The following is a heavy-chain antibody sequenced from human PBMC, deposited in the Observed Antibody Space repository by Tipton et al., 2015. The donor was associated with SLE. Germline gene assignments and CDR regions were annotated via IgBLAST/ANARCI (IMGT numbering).Heavy chain of an antibody. Sequence: TLSLTCTVSGGSISSYYWSWIRQPAGKGLEWIGRIYTSGSTNYNPSLKSRVTISVDTSKNHFSLKLSSVTAADTAVYYCARDSAGRGYSGFLGIWGQGTMVTVSS. CDR1: GGSISSYY. CDR3: ARDSAGRGYSGFLGI. V-gene: IGHV4-4*07. D-gene: IGHD5-12*01. J-gene: IGHJ3*02. CDR2: IYTSGST.